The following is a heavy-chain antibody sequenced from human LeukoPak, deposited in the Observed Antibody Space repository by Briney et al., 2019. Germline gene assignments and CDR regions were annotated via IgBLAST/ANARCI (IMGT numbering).Heavy chain of an antibody. CDR1: GGSISSSSYY. J-gene: IGHJ2*01. V-gene: IGHV4-39*01. Sequence: SETLSVTCTVSGGSISSSSYYRGWIRQPPGKGLEWIGSIYYSGSTYYNPSLKNRVTISVDTSKNQFSLKLSSVTAADTAVYYCASITVDTAMTPDWYFDLWGRGTLVTVSS. CDR3: ASITVDTAMTPDWYFDL. D-gene: IGHD5-18*01. CDR2: IYYSGST.